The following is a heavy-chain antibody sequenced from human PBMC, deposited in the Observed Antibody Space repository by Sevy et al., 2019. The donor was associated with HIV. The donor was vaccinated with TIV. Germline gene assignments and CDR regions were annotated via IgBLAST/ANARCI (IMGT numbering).Heavy chain of an antibody. CDR2: ISSSGSTI. J-gene: IGHJ4*02. CDR3: ARVVVPAATYYDFWSGYYTGVYFDY. V-gene: IGHV3-11*01. D-gene: IGHD3-3*01. Sequence: GGSLRLSCAASGFTFSDYYMSWIRQAPGKGLEWVSYISSSGSTIYYAYSVKGRFTISRDNAKNSLYLQMNSLRAEDTAVYYCARVVVPAATYYDFWSGYYTGVYFDYWGQGTLVTVSS. CDR1: GFTFSDYY.